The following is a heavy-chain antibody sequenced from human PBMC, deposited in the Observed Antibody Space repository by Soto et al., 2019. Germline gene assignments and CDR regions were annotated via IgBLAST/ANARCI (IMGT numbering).Heavy chain of an antibody. CDR1: GFTFNSYA. Sequence: GGSLRLSCAASGFTFNSYAMSWVRQAPGKGLEWVSGISGSGDSTYYADSVKGRFTISRDNSNNTLYLHMNSLRAEDTAVYYCAKLDSVVVLGSSWFDPWGQGTLVTVSS. V-gene: IGHV3-23*01. CDR3: AKLDSVVVLGSSWFDP. J-gene: IGHJ5*02. CDR2: ISGSGDST. D-gene: IGHD2-2*01.